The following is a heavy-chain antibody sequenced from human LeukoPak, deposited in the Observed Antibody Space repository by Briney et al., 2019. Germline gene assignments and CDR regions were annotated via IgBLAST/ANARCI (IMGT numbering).Heavy chain of an antibody. Sequence: PGGSLRLSCAASGFTFSSYGMSWVRQAPGKGLEWVAFIRYDGSNKYYADSVKGRFTVSRDNSKNTLSLQMDSLRAEDTAVYFCATYSATYYCLEDWGQGTLVAVSS. D-gene: IGHD1-26*01. CDR3: ATYSATYYCLED. V-gene: IGHV3-30*02. J-gene: IGHJ4*02. CDR1: GFTFSSYG. CDR2: IRYDGSNK.